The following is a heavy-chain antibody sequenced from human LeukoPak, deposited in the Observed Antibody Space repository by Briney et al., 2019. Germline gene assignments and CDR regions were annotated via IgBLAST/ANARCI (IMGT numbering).Heavy chain of an antibody. D-gene: IGHD3-10*01. Sequence: HSGGSLRLSCAASGFSFSNYWFHWVRQAPGEGLVWVSRTNEHGTIINYADSVKGRFTISRDSAKNTLYLQMNSLRTEDSALYYCVVDLSGSADYWGQGTLVTVSS. J-gene: IGHJ4*02. CDR2: TNEHGTII. V-gene: IGHV3-74*01. CDR1: GFSFSNYW. CDR3: VVDLSGSADY.